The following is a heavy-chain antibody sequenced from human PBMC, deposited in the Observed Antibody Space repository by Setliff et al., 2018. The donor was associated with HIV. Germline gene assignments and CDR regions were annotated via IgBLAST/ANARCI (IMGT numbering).Heavy chain of an antibody. Sequence: GASVKVSCKASGDTFSSHAISWVRQAPGQGLEWMGGIIPVLGLSYYAQNFQGRVTITADESTSTAYMELSSLRSEDTAVYYCASYSGSYYFILHYWGQGTLVTVSS. D-gene: IGHD1-26*01. CDR1: GDTFSSHA. CDR3: ASYSGSYYFILHY. J-gene: IGHJ4*02. CDR2: IIPVLGLS. V-gene: IGHV1-69*10.